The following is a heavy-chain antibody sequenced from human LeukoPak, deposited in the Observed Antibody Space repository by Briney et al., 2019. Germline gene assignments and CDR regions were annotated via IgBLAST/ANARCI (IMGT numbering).Heavy chain of an antibody. CDR1: GGSISSGDYY. J-gene: IGHJ4*02. CDR2: IYYSGST. CDR3: ARSLIAARPDY. V-gene: IGHV4-30-4*08. D-gene: IGHD6-13*01. Sequence: SETLSLTCTVSGGSISSGDYYWSWIRQPPGKGLEWIWYIYYSGSTYYNPSLKSRVTISVDTSKNQFSLKLSSVTAADTAVYYCARSLIAARPDYWGQGTLVTVSS.